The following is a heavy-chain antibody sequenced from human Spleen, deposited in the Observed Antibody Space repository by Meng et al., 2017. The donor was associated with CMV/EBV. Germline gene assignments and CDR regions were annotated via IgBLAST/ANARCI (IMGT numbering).Heavy chain of an antibody. CDR2: IYSAGNA. Sequence: GGSLRLSCAASGFTVSSNSMNWVRQAPGKGLEWVSLIYSAGNAYYADSVKGRFTISRDNSKNTLYLQMNSLRVEDTAVYYCARVLPAAYYYGMDVWGQGTTVTVSS. V-gene: IGHV3-66*02. J-gene: IGHJ6*02. CDR1: GFTVSSNS. CDR3: ARVLPAAYYYGMDV. D-gene: IGHD3-10*01.